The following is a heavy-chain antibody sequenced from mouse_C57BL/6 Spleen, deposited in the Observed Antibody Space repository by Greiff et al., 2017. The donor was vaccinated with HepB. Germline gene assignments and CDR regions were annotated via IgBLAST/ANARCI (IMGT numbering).Heavy chain of an antibody. Sequence: VQLQQSGAELVKPGASVQMSCKASGYTFTTYPLEWMKQNHGKSLEWIGNFHPYNDDTKYNEKFKGKATLTVEKSSSTVYLELSRLTSDDSAVYYCARAYYSNYDWYFDVWGTGTTVTVSS. CDR2: FHPYNDDT. V-gene: IGHV1-47*01. CDR3: ARAYYSNYDWYFDV. J-gene: IGHJ1*03. CDR1: GYTFTTYP. D-gene: IGHD2-5*01.